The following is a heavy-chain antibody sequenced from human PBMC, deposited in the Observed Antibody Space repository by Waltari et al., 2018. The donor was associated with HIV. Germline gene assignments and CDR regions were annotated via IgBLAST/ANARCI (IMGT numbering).Heavy chain of an antibody. D-gene: IGHD5-12*01. V-gene: IGHV5-51*01. CDR2: IHPGDSET. CDR3: AKGYSALFDY. Sequence: EVHLVQSGAEVKKPGQSLRISCQGSGFTFSNNWIGWVRQMSGKGLEWMGIIHPGDSETRYNPSFQGQVVISADKSTNTAYLQWVTLKASDTAVYYCAKGYSALFDYWGQGTLVTVFS. J-gene: IGHJ4*02. CDR1: GFTFSNNW.